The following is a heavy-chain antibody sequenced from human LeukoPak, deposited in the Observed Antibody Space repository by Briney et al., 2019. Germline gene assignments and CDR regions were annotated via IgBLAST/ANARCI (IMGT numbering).Heavy chain of an antibody. CDR1: GGSLSSYY. CDR2: IYYSGST. CDR3: ARDLKEIFDY. Sequence: SETLSLACTVSGGSLSSYYWSWIRQPPGKGLEWIGYIYYSGSTNYNPSLKSRVTMSVDTSKNQFSLKLRSVTAADTAVYYCARDLKEIFDYWGQGTLVTVSS. D-gene: IGHD5-24*01. V-gene: IGHV4-59*01. J-gene: IGHJ4*02.